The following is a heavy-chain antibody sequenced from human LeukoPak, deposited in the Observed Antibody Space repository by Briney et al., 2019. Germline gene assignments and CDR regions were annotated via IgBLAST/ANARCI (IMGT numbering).Heavy chain of an antibody. J-gene: IGHJ4*02. V-gene: IGHV3-43*01. CDR1: GFTFDDYD. Sequence: QPGGSLRLSCVASGFTFDDYDMHWVRQAPGKGLEWVAFINWNGDNSHYADSVKGRFTISRDNSKNSLFLQMSGLRIEDTALYYRATNYNYWGRGTLVTVSS. CDR2: INWNGDNS. CDR3: ATNYNY.